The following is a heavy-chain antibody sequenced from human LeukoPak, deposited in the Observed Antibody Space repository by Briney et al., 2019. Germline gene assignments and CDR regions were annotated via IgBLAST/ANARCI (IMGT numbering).Heavy chain of an antibody. CDR3: ARDPQYCSGGSCYSFDY. CDR2: IISSSSYI. J-gene: IGHJ4*02. Sequence: GGSLRLSCAASGFTFSHARMNWVRQAPGKGLECVSSIISSSSYIYYADSVKGRFTISRDNAKNSPYLQMNSLRAEDTAVYYCARDPQYCSGGSCYSFDYWGQGTLVTVSS. V-gene: IGHV3-21*01. D-gene: IGHD2-15*01. CDR1: GFTFSHAR.